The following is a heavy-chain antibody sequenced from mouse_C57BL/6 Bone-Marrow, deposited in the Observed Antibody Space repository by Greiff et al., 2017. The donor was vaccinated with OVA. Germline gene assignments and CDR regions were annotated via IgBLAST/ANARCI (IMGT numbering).Heavy chain of an antibody. CDR3: ARAHGCYGSSSFDD. J-gene: IGHJ2*01. V-gene: IGHV1-36*01. Sequence: EVQLQQSGPVLVKPGPSVKISCKASGFTFTDYYMHWVKQSHGKSLEWIGLVYPYNGGTSYNQKFKGKATLTVDTSASTAYMKLVILTSEDMEVYYCARAHGCYGSSSFDDWGQGTTLTVSS. CDR1: GFTFTDYY. D-gene: IGHD1-1*01. CDR2: VYPYNGGT.